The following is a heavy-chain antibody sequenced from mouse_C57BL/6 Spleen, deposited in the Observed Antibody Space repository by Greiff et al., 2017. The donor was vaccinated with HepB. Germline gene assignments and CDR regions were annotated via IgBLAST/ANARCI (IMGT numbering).Heavy chain of an antibody. CDR1: GYTFTSYW. D-gene: IGHD1-1*01. CDR2: IDPSDSYT. J-gene: IGHJ2*01. V-gene: IGHV1-69*01. CDR3: ARSGLFTTVVANYFDY. Sequence: VQLQQPGAELVMPGASVKLSCKASGYTFTSYWMHWVKQRPGQGLEWIGEIDPSDSYTNYNQKFKGKSTLTVDKSSSTAYMQLSSLTSEDSAVYYCARSGLFTTVVANYFDYWGQGTTLTVSS.